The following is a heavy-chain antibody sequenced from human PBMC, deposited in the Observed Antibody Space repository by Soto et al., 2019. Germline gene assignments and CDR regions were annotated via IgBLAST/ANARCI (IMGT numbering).Heavy chain of an antibody. J-gene: IGHJ1*01. V-gene: IGHV4-34*01. Sequence: QVQLQQWGAGLLKPSETLSLTCAVHGWTFSGYYWSWVRQPPGKGLEWIGEINHNGGTNYNPSLESRITIAVDPSRNQFSLRLNSVTAADTAVYYCARGDWSTRFQNWGRGTLVTVSS. CDR3: ARGDWSTRFQN. D-gene: IGHD3-3*01. CDR2: INHNGGT. CDR1: GWTFSGYY.